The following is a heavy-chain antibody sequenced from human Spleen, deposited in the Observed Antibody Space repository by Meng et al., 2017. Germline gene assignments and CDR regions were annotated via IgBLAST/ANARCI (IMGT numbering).Heavy chain of an antibody. V-gene: IGHV4-39*07. CDR2: IYYSGST. Sequence: SETRSPTGTVSGGSISSSSYYWGWIRQPPGKGLEWIGSIYYSGSTYYNPSLKSRVTISVDTSKNQFSLKLSSVTAADTAVYYCARDQVAYYWYFDLWGRGTLVTVSS. D-gene: IGHD2-15*01. CDR3: ARDQVAYYWYFDL. J-gene: IGHJ2*01. CDR1: GGSISSSSYY.